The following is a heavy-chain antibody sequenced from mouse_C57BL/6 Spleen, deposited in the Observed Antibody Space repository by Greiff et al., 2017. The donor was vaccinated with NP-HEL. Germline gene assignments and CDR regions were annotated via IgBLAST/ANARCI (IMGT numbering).Heavy chain of an antibody. CDR1: GYTFTNYW. CDR3: ARSDYGSSYEGYFDY. V-gene: IGHV1-63*01. J-gene: IGHJ2*01. CDR2: IYPGGGYT. Sequence: QVQLQQSGAELVRPGTSVKMSCKASGYTFTNYWIGWAKQRPGHGLEWIGDIYPGGGYTNYNEKFKGKATLTADKSSSTAYMQFSSLTSEDSAIYYCARSDYGSSYEGYFDYWGQGTTLTVSS. D-gene: IGHD1-1*01.